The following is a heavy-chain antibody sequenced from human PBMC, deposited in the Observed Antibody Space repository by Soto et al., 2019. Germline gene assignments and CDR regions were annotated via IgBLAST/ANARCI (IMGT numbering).Heavy chain of an antibody. CDR1: GYTFTSYG. D-gene: IGHD6-6*01. CDR3: ARDSSSSLFVDYYGMDV. J-gene: IGHJ6*02. CDR2: ISAYNGNT. V-gene: IGHV1-18*01. Sequence: ASVKVSCKASGYTFTSYGISWVRQAPGQGLEWVGWISAYNGNTNYAQKLQGRVTMTTDTSTSTAYMELRSLRSDDTAVYYCARDSSSSLFVDYYGMDVWGQGTTVTVSS.